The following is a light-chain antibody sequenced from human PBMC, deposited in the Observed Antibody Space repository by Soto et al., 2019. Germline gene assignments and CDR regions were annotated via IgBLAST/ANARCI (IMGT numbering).Light chain of an antibody. CDR1: QSVSSN. J-gene: IGKJ2*01. CDR2: GAS. V-gene: IGKV3-15*01. Sequence: EIVMTQSPATLSVSPGERATLSCRASQSVSSNLAWYQQKPGQAPRLLIYGASTRATGIPARFTGSGSGTEFTLTISSLQSEDFAMYYCQQYNNWPPYTFCQGTNLDIK. CDR3: QQYNNWPPYT.